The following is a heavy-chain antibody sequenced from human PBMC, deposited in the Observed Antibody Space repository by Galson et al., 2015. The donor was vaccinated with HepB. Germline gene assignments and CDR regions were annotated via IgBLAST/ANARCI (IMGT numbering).Heavy chain of an antibody. CDR3: ARGIRRYYDSSGYYSYYYYYGMDV. J-gene: IGHJ6*02. Sequence: SLRLSCAASTFIFSTYSMNWVRQAPGKGLEWVSYISSSGSTIYYADSVKGRFTISRDNAKNSLYLQMNSLRAEDTAVYYCARGIRRYYDSSGYYSYYYYYGMDVWGQGTTVTVSS. CDR2: ISSSGSTI. V-gene: IGHV3-48*04. D-gene: IGHD3-22*01. CDR1: TFIFSTYS.